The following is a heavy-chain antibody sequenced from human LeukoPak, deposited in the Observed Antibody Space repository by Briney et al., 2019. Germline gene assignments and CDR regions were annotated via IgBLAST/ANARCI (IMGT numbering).Heavy chain of an antibody. CDR3: AKDRIVAAIAPLLYFDY. CDR1: GFTFSSYA. Sequence: PGGSLRLSCAASGFTFSSYAMSWVRQAPGKGLEWVSAISGSGGSAYYADSVKGRFTISRDNSKNTLYLQMNSLRAEDTAVYYCAKDRIVAAIAPLLYFDYWGQGTLVTVSS. J-gene: IGHJ4*02. D-gene: IGHD5-12*01. V-gene: IGHV3-23*01. CDR2: ISGSGGSA.